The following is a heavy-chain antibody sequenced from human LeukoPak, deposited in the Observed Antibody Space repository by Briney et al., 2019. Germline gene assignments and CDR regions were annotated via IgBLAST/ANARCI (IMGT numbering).Heavy chain of an antibody. CDR3: AKLLAVTNSYYFNY. Sequence: GSLRLSCAASGFTFSSYGMHWVRQAPGKGLEWVAVIWYDGSNKYYADSVKGRFTISRDNSKDTLYLQMNSLRAEDTAVYYCAKLLAVTNSYYFNYWGQGTLVTVSS. CDR2: IWYDGSNK. J-gene: IGHJ4*02. V-gene: IGHV3-33*06. D-gene: IGHD6-19*01. CDR1: GFTFSSYG.